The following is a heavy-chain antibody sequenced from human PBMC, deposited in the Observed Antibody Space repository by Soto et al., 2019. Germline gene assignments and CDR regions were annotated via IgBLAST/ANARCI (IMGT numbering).Heavy chain of an antibody. V-gene: IGHV2-5*02. D-gene: IGHD3-9*01. CDR2: IYWDDDK. Sequence: KSGPTLVNPTQTLTLTCTFSVFSLSTSGVGVGWIRQPPGKALEWLALIYWDDDKRYSPSLKSRLTITKDTSKNQVVLTMTNMDPVDTATYYCAHSPLGVLRYFDWPRFDYWGQGTLVTVSS. J-gene: IGHJ4*02. CDR3: AHSPLGVLRYFDWPRFDY. CDR1: VFSLSTSGVG.